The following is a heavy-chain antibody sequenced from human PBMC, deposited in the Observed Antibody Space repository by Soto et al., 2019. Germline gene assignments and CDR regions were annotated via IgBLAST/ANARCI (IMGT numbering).Heavy chain of an antibody. CDR2: IYWNDDK. Sequence: ESGPTLVNPTQTLTLTCTFSGFSLRTSGVGVGWIRQPPGKAPEWPALIYWNDDKRYSPSLKSRLTITKDTSKNQVVLTMTDMDPVDTGTYYCAQRLGSRGSFDYWGQGSLVTVSS. V-gene: IGHV2-5*01. J-gene: IGHJ4*02. CDR1: GFSLRTSGVG. CDR3: AQRLGSRGSFDY. D-gene: IGHD6-25*01.